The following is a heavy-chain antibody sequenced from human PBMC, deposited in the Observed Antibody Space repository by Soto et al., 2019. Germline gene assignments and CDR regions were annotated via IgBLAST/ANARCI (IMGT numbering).Heavy chain of an antibody. J-gene: IGHJ4*02. CDR2: IIPIFCTA. D-gene: IGHD3-3*01. V-gene: IGHV1-69*06. Sequence: SVKASCKASGCTFSSYAISWVRRAPGQGLEWMGGIIPIFCTANYAQKFQGRVTITADKSTITAYMELSSLRSEDTAVYYCAGGEWVLWLGCWGQGTLVTL. CDR1: GCTFSSYA. CDR3: AGGEWVLWLGC.